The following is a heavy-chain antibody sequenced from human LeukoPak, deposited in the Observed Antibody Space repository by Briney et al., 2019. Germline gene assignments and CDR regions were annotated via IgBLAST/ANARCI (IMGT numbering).Heavy chain of an antibody. Sequence: GGSLRLPWSASGFNFSSYSMNWVRQAPGKGLELVSSISSSSSYIYYADSVKGRFTISRDNAKNSLYLQMNSLRAEDTAVYYSAREPGGATSLVADYWGQGTLVTVSS. V-gene: IGHV3-21*01. J-gene: IGHJ4*02. CDR3: AREPGGATSLVADY. CDR2: ISSSSSYI. D-gene: IGHD1-26*01. CDR1: GFNFSSYS.